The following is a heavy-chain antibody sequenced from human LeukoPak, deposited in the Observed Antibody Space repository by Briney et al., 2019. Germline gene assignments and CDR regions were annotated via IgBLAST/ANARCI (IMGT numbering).Heavy chain of an antibody. CDR2: ISSSSSYI. D-gene: IGHD3-22*01. Sequence: GGSLRLSCAASGFTFSSYSMNWVRQAPGKGLEWVSSISSSSSYIYYADSVKGRFTISRDNAKNSLYLQMNSLRAEDTAVYYCSRDSGRDDGCGCYETEVDYWGQGTLVTVSS. J-gene: IGHJ4*02. CDR3: SRDSGRDDGCGCYETEVDY. CDR1: GFTFSSYS. V-gene: IGHV3-21*01.